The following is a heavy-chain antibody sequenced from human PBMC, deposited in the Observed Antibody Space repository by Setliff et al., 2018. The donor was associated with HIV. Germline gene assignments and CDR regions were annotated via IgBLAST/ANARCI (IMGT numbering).Heavy chain of an antibody. CDR2: ISSSGDT. V-gene: IGHV4-39*07. Sequence: SETLSLTCTVSGDSISGNSYFWGWIRLPPGKGLEWIGSISSSGDTFYTPSLKNRVAISVETSKSLFSLNLNSATAADTAMYYCARFAGSSWVDYWGQGALVTVSS. D-gene: IGHD6-13*01. CDR3: ARFAGSSWVDY. CDR1: GDSISGNSYF. J-gene: IGHJ4*02.